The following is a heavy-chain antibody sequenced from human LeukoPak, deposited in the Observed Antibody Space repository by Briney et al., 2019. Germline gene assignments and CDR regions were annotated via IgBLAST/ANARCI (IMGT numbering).Heavy chain of an antibody. D-gene: IGHD5-24*01. V-gene: IGHV3-23*01. CDR1: GFTFSSYG. J-gene: IGHJ4*02. CDR2: IGGSGGSS. Sequence: GGSLRLSCAASGFTFSSYGMTWVRQAPGKGLEWVSAIGGSGGSSYYADSVKGRVTISRDNSKNTLYLQMGSLRAEDMAVYYCASSRDGYNTRDYWGQGTLVTVSS. CDR3: ASSRDGYNTRDY.